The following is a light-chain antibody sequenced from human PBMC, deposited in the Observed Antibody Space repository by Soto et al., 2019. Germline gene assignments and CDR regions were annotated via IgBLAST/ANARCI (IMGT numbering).Light chain of an antibody. CDR1: SSNIGSNT. V-gene: IGLV1-44*01. CDR3: AAWDGSLKGYV. CDR2: RNN. Sequence: VLTQPPSTSGTPGQRVTISCSGSSSNIGSNTVNWYQQLPGTAPKLLIYRNNQRPSGVPDRFSGSKSGTSASLAISGLQSEDEADYYCAAWDGSLKGYVFATGTKVTVL. J-gene: IGLJ1*01.